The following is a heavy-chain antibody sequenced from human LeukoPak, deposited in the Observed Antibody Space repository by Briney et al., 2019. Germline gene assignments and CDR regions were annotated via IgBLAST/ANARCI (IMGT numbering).Heavy chain of an antibody. CDR2: ISSSSSYI. CDR1: GFTFSSYS. Sequence: GGSLRLSCAASGFTFSSYSMNWVRQAPGKGLEWVSSISSSSSYIYYADLVKGRFTISRDNAKNSLYLQMNSLRAEDTTVYYCARKLAVTDYYGMDVWGQGTTVTVSS. CDR3: ARKLAVTDYYGMDV. V-gene: IGHV3-21*01. J-gene: IGHJ6*02. D-gene: IGHD2-21*02.